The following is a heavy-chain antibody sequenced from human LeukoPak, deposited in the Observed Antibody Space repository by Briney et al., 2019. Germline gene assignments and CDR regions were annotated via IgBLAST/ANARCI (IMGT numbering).Heavy chain of an antibody. CDR1: GFTFSSYS. Sequence: PGGSLRLSCAASGFTFSSYSMNWVRQAPGKGLEWVAFIRYDGSNKYYADSVKGRFTISRDNSKNTLYLQMNSLRAEDTAVYYCAKDLGLGYCSSTSCSPTFDYWGQGTLVTVSS. V-gene: IGHV3-30*02. CDR3: AKDLGLGYCSSTSCSPTFDY. D-gene: IGHD2-2*01. J-gene: IGHJ4*02. CDR2: IRYDGSNK.